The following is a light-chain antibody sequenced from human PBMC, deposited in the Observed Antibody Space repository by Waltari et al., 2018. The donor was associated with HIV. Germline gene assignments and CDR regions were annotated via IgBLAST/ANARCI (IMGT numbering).Light chain of an antibody. V-gene: IGLV1-44*01. CDR3: ATWDDTLDGPV. J-gene: IGLJ3*02. CDR2: SNC. CDR1: TSTIATNS. Sequence: QSLLTQSPSASGNPGQRVTISCSGGTSTIATNSVSWYQQGPGTAPQRFMFSNCLRPSGVPDRFSGSKSGTSASLAISGLQSEDEADYYCATWDDTLDGPVFGGGTRLTVL.